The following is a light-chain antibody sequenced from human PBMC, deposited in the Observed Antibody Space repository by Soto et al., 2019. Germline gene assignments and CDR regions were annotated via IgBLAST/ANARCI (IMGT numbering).Light chain of an antibody. Sequence: DIEMTQSPSYVSASVGDSVTITCRASQDISRWLAWYQQKPGKAPKLLIYVASSLQSGVPSRFSGRGSGTGFTLTIRSLQPEDFATYYCQQADSYPYTFGQGTKLDI. J-gene: IGKJ2*01. CDR1: QDISRW. CDR3: QQADSYPYT. CDR2: VAS. V-gene: IGKV1-12*01.